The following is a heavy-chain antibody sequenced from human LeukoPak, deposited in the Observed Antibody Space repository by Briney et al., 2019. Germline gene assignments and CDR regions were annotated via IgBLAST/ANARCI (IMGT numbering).Heavy chain of an antibody. Sequence: PGGSLRLSCAASGFAFSLYSMNWVRQAPGKGLEWVSSISSNATYKYYADSVRGRFTISRDNAKNLLYLHMDSLRVEDTAVYYCATISGSYPDWDYWGQGILVTVSS. CDR1: GFAFSLYS. J-gene: IGHJ4*02. CDR2: ISSNATYK. D-gene: IGHD1-26*01. CDR3: ATISGSYPDWDY. V-gene: IGHV3-21*06.